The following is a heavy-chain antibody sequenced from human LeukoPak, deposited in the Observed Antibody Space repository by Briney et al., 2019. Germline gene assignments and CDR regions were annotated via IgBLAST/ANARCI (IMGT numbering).Heavy chain of an antibody. CDR2: INPSGGST. Sequence: ASVKVSCKTSGYTFTSYYIHWVRQAPGQGLELMGVINPSGGSTGYPQKFQGRVTMTRDTSTSTVYMELSSLRFEDTAVYYCARDRAVAGFRFDYWGQGTLVTVSS. V-gene: IGHV1-46*01. CDR3: ARDRAVAGFRFDY. J-gene: IGHJ4*02. CDR1: GYTFTSYY. D-gene: IGHD6-19*01.